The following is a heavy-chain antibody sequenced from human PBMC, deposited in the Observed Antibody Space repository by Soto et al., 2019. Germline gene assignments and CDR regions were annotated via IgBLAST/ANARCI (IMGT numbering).Heavy chain of an antibody. V-gene: IGHV3-30-3*02. Sequence: GGSLRLSCAASGFTFSSYAMHWVRQAPGKGLEWVAVISYDGSNKYYADSVKGRFTISRDNSKNTLYLQMNSLRAEDTAVYYCAKSPPDKARRYYDFWSGYYPYYFDYWGQGTLVTVSS. CDR2: ISYDGSNK. J-gene: IGHJ4*02. CDR3: AKSPPDKARRYYDFWSGYYPYYFDY. D-gene: IGHD3-3*01. CDR1: GFTFSSYA.